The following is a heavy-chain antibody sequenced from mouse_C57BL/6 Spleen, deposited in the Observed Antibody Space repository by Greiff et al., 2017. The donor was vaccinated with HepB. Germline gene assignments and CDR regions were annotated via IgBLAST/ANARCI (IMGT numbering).Heavy chain of an antibody. D-gene: IGHD2-4*01. CDR2: ISNGGGST. J-gene: IGHJ3*01. V-gene: IGHV5-12*01. Sequence: EVKLVESGGGLVQPGGSLKLSCAASGFSFSAYYMYWVRQTPEKRLEWVAYISNGGGSTYYPDTIKGRFTISRDNAKNPLYLQMSRLKSEDTAMYYCASVYDFSWFTYWGQGTLVTVSA. CDR3: ASVYDFSWFTY. CDR1: GFSFSAYY.